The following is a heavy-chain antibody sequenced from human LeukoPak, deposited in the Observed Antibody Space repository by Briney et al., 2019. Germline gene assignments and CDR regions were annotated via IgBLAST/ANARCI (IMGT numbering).Heavy chain of an antibody. D-gene: IGHD3-10*01. CDR2: IYTSGSA. Sequence: SETLSLTCTVSGGSISSYYWSWIRQPAGKGLEWIGRIYTSGSANYNPSLKSRVTMSVDTSKNQFSLKLSSVTAADTAVYYCAREVYYGSGSPLDYWGQGTLVTVSS. V-gene: IGHV4-4*07. J-gene: IGHJ4*02. CDR1: GGSISSYY. CDR3: AREVYYGSGSPLDY.